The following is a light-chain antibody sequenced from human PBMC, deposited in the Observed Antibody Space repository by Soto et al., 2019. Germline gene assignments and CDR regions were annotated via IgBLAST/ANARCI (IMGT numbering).Light chain of an antibody. CDR1: QSVTSNY. J-gene: IGKJ1*01. CDR2: DAS. V-gene: IGKV3-20*01. Sequence: EIVLTQSPGTLSLSPGERATLSCRASQSVTSNYLAWYQQKPGQAPRLLIYDASSRATAIPDRFSGSGSGKDFTLTISRLEPEDFALYYCQQYGDLPRTFGQGTKVEIK. CDR3: QQYGDLPRT.